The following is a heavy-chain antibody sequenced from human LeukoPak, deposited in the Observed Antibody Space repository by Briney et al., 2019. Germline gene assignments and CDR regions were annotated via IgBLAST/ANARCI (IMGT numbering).Heavy chain of an antibody. V-gene: IGHV5-51*01. CDR1: GYSFTSYW. Sequence: LGESLKISCKGSGYSFTSYWIGWVRQMPGKGLEWMEIIYPGDSDTRYSPSFQGQVTISADKSISTAYLQWSSLKASDTAMYYCARGGRSGYDSNWFDPWGQGTLVSVSS. J-gene: IGHJ5*02. D-gene: IGHD5-12*01. CDR3: ARGGRSGYDSNWFDP. CDR2: IYPGDSDT.